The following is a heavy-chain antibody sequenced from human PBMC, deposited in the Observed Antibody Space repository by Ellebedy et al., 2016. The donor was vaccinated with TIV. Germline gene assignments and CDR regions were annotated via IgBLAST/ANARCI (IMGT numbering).Heavy chain of an antibody. J-gene: IGHJ4*02. Sequence: SETLSLXXTVSGGSISSYYWSWIRQPPGKGLEWIGYIYYSGSANYNPSLRSRVTISVDTSKNQFSLKLSSVTAADTAVYYCASSHPDRLELVHYWGQGTLVTVSS. V-gene: IGHV4-59*01. D-gene: IGHD1-7*01. CDR2: IYYSGSA. CDR1: GGSISSYY. CDR3: ASSHPDRLELVHY.